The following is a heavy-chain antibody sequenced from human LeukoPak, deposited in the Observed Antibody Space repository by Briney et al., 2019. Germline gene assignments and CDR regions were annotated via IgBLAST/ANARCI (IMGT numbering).Heavy chain of an antibody. V-gene: IGHV3-23*01. CDR3: AKVRSGYYRNAFDI. CDR1: GFTFSSYA. Sequence: SGGSLRLSCAASGFTFSSYAMSWVRQAPGKGLEWVSAISGSGGSTHYADSVKGRFTISRDNSKNTLYLQMNSLRAEDTAVYYCAKVRSGYYRNAFDIWGQGTMVTVSS. D-gene: IGHD3-22*01. J-gene: IGHJ3*02. CDR2: ISGSGGST.